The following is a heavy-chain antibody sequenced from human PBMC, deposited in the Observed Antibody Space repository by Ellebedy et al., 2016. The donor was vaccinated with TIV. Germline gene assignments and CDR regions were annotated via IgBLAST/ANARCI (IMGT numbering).Heavy chain of an antibody. CDR2: IYYSGST. V-gene: IGHV4-59*01. Sequence: SETLSLTXTVSGGSISSYYWSWIRQPPGKGLEWIGYIYYSGSTNYNPSLKSRVTISVDTSKNQFSLKLSSVTAADTAVYYCARALGDYIWGRRGPLYGMDVWGQGTTVTVSS. D-gene: IGHD3-16*01. J-gene: IGHJ6*02. CDR1: GGSISSYY. CDR3: ARALGDYIWGRRGPLYGMDV.